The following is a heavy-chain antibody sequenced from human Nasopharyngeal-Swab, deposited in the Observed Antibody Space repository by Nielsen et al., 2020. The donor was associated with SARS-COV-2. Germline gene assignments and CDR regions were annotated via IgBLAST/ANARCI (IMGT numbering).Heavy chain of an antibody. CDR2: INDRGSG. D-gene: IGHD2-15*01. J-gene: IGHJ6*03. CDR3: ARGQDAYYYMDV. V-gene: IGHV4-34*01. Sequence: SQTLSLTCVVFGGTLNGFHWKWIRQTPGKGLGWIGEINDRGSGNYNPSLRSRVTISAGTSNIQFSLKLNSVTAADTAVYYCARGQDAYYYMDVWGEGTTVTVSS. CDR1: GGTLNGFH.